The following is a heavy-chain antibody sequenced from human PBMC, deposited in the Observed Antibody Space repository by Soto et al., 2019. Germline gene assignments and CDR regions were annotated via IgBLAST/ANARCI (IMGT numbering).Heavy chain of an antibody. J-gene: IGHJ4*02. V-gene: IGHV1-18*01. CDR2: ISANNGNT. D-gene: IGHD5-18*01. CDR3: ANFVHGLYNYGYFPLRY. Sequence: QVQLVQSGAEVKKPGASVKVSCKASGYTFTSYGISWVRQAPGQGLEWMGWISANNGNTNYAQKFQGRVTMTTDTSTSTAYMELSSLRSDDTAVYYCANFVHGLYNYGYFPLRYWVQGTLVTVSS. CDR1: GYTFTSYG.